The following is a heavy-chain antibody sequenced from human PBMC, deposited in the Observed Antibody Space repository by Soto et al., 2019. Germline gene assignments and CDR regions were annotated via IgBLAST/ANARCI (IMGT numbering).Heavy chain of an antibody. CDR2: ISSSSSTI. CDR1: GFTFSSYS. J-gene: IGHJ4*02. D-gene: IGHD5-12*01. V-gene: IGHV3-48*02. CDR3: ARVEMATIQEYYFDY. Sequence: GGSLRLSCAASGFTFSSYSMNWVRQAPGKGLEWVSYISSSSSTIYYADSVKGRFTISRDNAKNSLYLQMNSLRDEDTAVYYCARVEMATIQEYYFDYWGQGTLVTVSS.